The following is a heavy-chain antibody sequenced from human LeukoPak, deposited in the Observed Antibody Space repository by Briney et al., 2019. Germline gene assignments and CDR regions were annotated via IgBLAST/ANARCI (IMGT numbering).Heavy chain of an antibody. CDR1: GFTFSSYA. CDR2: ISGSGDTT. J-gene: IGHJ4*02. D-gene: IGHD1-26*01. CDR3: ARGKLGAATLDY. V-gene: IGHV3-23*01. Sequence: GGSLRLSCAASGFTFSSYAMSWVRQAPGKGLEWVSTISGSGDTTYYADSVKGRFTISRDNSKNTLYLQMDSLRAEDTAVYYCARGKLGAATLDYWGQGTLVTVSS.